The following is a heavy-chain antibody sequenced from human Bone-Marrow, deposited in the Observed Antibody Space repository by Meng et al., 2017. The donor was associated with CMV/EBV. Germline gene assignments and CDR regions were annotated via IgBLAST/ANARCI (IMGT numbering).Heavy chain of an antibody. CDR2: INHSGST. V-gene: IGHV4-34*01. Sequence: SETLSLTCAVYGGSFSGYYWSWIRQPPGKGLEWIGEINHSGSTNYNPSLKSRVTISVDTSKNQFSLKLSSVTAADTAVYYCARGPLSSGWYRWGQGTLVTVSS. CDR3: ARGPLSSGWYR. D-gene: IGHD6-19*01. J-gene: IGHJ4*02. CDR1: GGSFSGYY.